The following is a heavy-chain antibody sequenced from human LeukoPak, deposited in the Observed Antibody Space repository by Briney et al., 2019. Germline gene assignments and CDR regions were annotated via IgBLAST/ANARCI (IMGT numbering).Heavy chain of an antibody. J-gene: IGHJ4*02. CDR3: ARGAIQPDY. CDR2: ISYSGST. CDR1: GFSFSSYY. D-gene: IGHD5-18*01. Sequence: SETLSLTCAVSGFSFSSYYLNWIRQPPGKGLEWIGYISYSGSTSYNPSLKSRVTISVDTSKNQFSLKLNSVTAADTAVYYCARGAIQPDYWGQGTLVTVSS. V-gene: IGHV4-59*01.